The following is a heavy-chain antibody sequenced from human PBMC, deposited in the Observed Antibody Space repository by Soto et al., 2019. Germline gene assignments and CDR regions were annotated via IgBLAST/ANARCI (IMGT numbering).Heavy chain of an antibody. J-gene: IGHJ3*02. V-gene: IGHV1-18*01. CDR3: ARDRHYDFWSGYFPTNDACDI. D-gene: IGHD3-3*01. CDR2: ISAYNGNT. Sequence: QVPLVQSGAEVKKPGASVKVSCKASGYTFTSYGISWVRQAPGQGLEWMGWISAYNGNTNYAQKHQGRVTMTTDTSTSTAYMELRSLRSDDTAVYYCARDRHYDFWSGYFPTNDACDIWGQGTMVTVSS. CDR1: GYTFTSYG.